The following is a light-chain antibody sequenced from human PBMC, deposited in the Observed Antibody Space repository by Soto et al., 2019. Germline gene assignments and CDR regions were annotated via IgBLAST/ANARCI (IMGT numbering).Light chain of an antibody. Sequence: QSVLTQPPSASGSPGQSVTISCTGTSSDVGAYNYVSWYQQHAGKAPKLVIYEVTKRPSGVPDRFSGSKSANTASLTVSGLQAEDDADYYCSSFASSNTWVFGGGTQPNVL. CDR2: EVT. V-gene: IGLV2-8*01. CDR3: SSFASSNTWV. CDR1: SSDVGAYNY. J-gene: IGLJ3*02.